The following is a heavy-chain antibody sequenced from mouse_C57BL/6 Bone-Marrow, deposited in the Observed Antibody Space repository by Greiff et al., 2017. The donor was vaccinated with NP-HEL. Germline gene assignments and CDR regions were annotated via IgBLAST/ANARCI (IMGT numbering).Heavy chain of an antibody. CDR2: ISDGGSYT. CDR3: ARGSYYNNY. V-gene: IGHV5-4*03. D-gene: IGHD2-12*01. J-gene: IGHJ2*01. CDR1: GFTFSSYA. Sequence: EVMLVESGGGLVKPGGSLKLSCAASGFTFSSYAMSWVRQTPEKRLEWVATISDGGSYTYYPDNVKGRFTISRDNAKNNLYLQMSHLKSEDTAMYYCARGSYYNNYWGQGTTLTVSS.